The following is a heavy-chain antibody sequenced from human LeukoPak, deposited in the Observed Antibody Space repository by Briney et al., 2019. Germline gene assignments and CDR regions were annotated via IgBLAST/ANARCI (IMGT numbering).Heavy chain of an antibody. CDR1: GGSISSYY. Sequence: SETLSLTCTVSGGSISSYYWSWIRQPPGKGLEWIGYIYYSGSTNYNPPLKSRVTISVDTSKNQFSLKLSSVTAADTAVYYCARARGAARPFDYWGQGTLVTVSS. V-gene: IGHV4-59*01. CDR3: ARARGAARPFDY. J-gene: IGHJ4*02. D-gene: IGHD6-6*01. CDR2: IYYSGST.